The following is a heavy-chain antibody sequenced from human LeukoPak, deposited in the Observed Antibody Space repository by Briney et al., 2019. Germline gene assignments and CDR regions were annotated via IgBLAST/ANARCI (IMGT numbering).Heavy chain of an antibody. CDR2: IGTAGDP. CDR1: GFTFSSYD. V-gene: IGHV3-13*05. J-gene: IGHJ4*02. CDR3: AGGAGIAAAGVY. Sequence: PGGSLRLSCAASGFTFSSYDMHWVRQATGKGLEWVSAIGTAGDPYYPGSVKGRFTISRDNSKNTLYLQMNSLRAEDTAVYYCAGGAGIAAAGVYWGQGTLVTVSS. D-gene: IGHD6-13*01.